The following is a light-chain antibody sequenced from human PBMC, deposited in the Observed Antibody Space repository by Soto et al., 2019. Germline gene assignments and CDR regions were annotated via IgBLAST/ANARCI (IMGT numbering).Light chain of an antibody. CDR3: QQFRT. CDR1: QSVRSN. CDR2: GAS. V-gene: IGKV3-20*01. J-gene: IGKJ1*01. Sequence: EIVLSQSPSTVSMSPGEKATVSCRASQSVRSNLAWYQQKPGQAPRLLIYGASSRATGIPDRFSGSGSGTDFTLTISRLEPEDFAVYYCQQFRTFGQGTKV.